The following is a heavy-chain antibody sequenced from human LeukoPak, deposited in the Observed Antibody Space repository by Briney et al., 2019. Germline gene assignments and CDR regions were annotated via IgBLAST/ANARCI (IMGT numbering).Heavy chain of an antibody. CDR2: ISSSSSTI. Sequence: GGSLRLSCAASGFTFSSYSMNWVRQAPGKGLEWVSYISSSSSTIYYADSVKGRFTISRDSAKNSLYLQMNSLRDEDTAVSYCARDQLRDSGSYYGLAWGQGTLVTVSS. V-gene: IGHV3-48*02. CDR1: GFTFSSYS. CDR3: ARDQLRDSGSYYGLA. J-gene: IGHJ4*02. D-gene: IGHD1-26*01.